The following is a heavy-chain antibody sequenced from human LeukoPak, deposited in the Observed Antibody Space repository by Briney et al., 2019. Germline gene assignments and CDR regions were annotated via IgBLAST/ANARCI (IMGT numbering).Heavy chain of an antibody. Sequence: SETLSLTCTVSGGFISSYYWNWIRQPPGKGLEWIGYIYYSGSTNYNPSLKSRVTISVDTSKNQFSLKLSSVTAADTAVYYCARGAVVVVAATGESYYYYMDVWGKGTTVTVSS. CDR1: GGFISSYY. V-gene: IGHV4-59*01. D-gene: IGHD2-15*01. CDR3: ARGAVVVVAATGESYYYYMDV. J-gene: IGHJ6*03. CDR2: IYYSGST.